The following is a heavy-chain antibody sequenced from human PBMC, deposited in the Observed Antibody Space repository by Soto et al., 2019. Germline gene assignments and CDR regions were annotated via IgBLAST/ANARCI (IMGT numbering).Heavy chain of an antibody. V-gene: IGHV4-39*01. CDR2: IYYSGST. CDR3: ARREITIFSLDY. J-gene: IGHJ4*02. D-gene: IGHD3-9*01. Sequence: PSETLSLTRTVSGGSISSSRYYWGWIRQPPGKGLEWIGSIYYSGSTYYNPSLKSRVTISVDTSKNQFSLKLSSVTAADTAVYYCARREITIFSLDYWGQGTLVTVSS. CDR1: GGSISSSRYY.